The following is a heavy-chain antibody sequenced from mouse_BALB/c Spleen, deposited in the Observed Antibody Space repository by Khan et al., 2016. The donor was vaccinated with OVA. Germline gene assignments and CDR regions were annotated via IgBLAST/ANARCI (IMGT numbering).Heavy chain of an antibody. Sequence: QVQLKQSGPGLVAPSQSLSITCTVSGFSLTSYGVGWVRQPPGKGLEWLGVIRGDGSTNYHSPLITRLSTSKDNTKSQVFLKLNSMQTDDTTSYYCAVYYWDKAWFAYWGQGTLVTVSA. CDR3: AVYYWDKAWFAY. CDR1: GFSLTSYG. CDR2: IRGDGST. J-gene: IGHJ3*01. D-gene: IGHD1-1*01. V-gene: IGHV2-3*01.